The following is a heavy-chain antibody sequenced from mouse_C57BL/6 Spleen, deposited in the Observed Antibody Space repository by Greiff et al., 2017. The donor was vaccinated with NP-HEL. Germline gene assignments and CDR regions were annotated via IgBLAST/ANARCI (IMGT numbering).Heavy chain of an antibody. V-gene: IGHV7-3*01. CDR1: GFTFTDYY. CDR2: IRNKANGYTT. J-gene: IGHJ4*01. Sequence: EVQVVESGGGLVQPGGSLSLSCAASGFTFTDYYMSWVRQPPGKALEWLGFIRNKANGYTTEYSASVKGRFTISRDNSQSILYLQMNALRAEDSATYYCASLTTEAMDYWGQGTSVTVSS. D-gene: IGHD1-1*01. CDR3: ASLTTEAMDY.